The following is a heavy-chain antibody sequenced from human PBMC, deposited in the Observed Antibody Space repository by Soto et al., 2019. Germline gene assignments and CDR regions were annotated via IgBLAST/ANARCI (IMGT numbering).Heavy chain of an antibody. CDR1: GGSISSYY. J-gene: IGHJ5*02. CDR2: IYYSGST. D-gene: IGHD3-9*01. V-gene: IGHV4-59*01. CDR3: AREVYILTGYPGWFDP. Sequence: KASETLSLTCTVSGGSISSYYWSWIRQPPGKGLEWIGYIYYSGSTNYNPSLKSRVTISVDTSKNQFSLKLSSVTAADTAVYYCAREVYILTGYPGWFDPWGQGTLVTVSS.